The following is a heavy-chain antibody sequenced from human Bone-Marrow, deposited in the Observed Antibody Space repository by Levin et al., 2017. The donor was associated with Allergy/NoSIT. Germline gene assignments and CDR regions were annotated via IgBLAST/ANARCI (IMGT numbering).Heavy chain of an antibody. J-gene: IGHJ4*02. CDR1: GGSFSGSY. D-gene: IGHD2-8*02. CDR3: ARGGRYCSGVCNYYLDS. CDR2: ISPTGDT. Sequence: PGGSLRLSCAVSGGSFSGSYWTWIRQSPDKGLEWIGEISPTGDTNYNPSLESRVTISVDTSTLHFSLRMSAMTASDTAVYYCARGGRYCSGVCNYYLDSWGQGALVTVSS. V-gene: IGHV4-34*01.